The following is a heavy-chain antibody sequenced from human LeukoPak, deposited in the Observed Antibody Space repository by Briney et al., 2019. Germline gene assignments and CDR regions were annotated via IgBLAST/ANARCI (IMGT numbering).Heavy chain of an antibody. D-gene: IGHD6-19*01. CDR3: AQKYSSGWYDQGFDY. Sequence: GGSLRLSCTVSGIIFSSYGMHWVRQAPGKGLEWVAIIRYDGSHKYYADSVKGRFTISRDNSKNTLYLQMNSLTAEGTAVYYCAQKYSSGWYDQGFDYWGQGTLVTVSS. V-gene: IGHV3-30*02. CDR2: IRYDGSHK. J-gene: IGHJ4*02. CDR1: GIIFSSYG.